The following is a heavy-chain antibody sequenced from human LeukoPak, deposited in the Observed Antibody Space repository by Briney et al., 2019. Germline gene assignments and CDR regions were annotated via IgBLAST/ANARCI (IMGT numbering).Heavy chain of an antibody. CDR3: ARIHAGNPDY. D-gene: IGHD5-18*01. CDR1: GFTFSGYW. J-gene: IGHJ4*02. Sequence: GGSLRLSCAASGFTFSGYWMHWVRQAPGKGLVWVSRINNDGFSISYADSVKGRFTISRDNAKNTLYLQMNSLRTEDTAVYYCARIHAGNPDYWGQGTRVTVSS. V-gene: IGHV3-74*01. CDR2: INNDGFSI.